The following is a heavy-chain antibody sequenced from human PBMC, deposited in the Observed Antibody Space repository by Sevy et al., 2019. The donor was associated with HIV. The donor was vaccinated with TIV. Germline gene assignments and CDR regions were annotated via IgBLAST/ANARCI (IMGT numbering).Heavy chain of an antibody. Sequence: ASVKVSCKASGGTLSNYALSWVRQAPGQGLEWMGGIIPIFGTTNFAQTFQGRVTITADESTSTAYMELSSLRSADTAVYYCARTPLVRIPGATDLYFDNWGQGTLVTVSS. CDR3: ARTPLVRIPGATDLYFDN. D-gene: IGHD2-2*01. CDR2: IIPIFGTT. J-gene: IGHJ4*02. V-gene: IGHV1-69*13. CDR1: GGTLSNYA.